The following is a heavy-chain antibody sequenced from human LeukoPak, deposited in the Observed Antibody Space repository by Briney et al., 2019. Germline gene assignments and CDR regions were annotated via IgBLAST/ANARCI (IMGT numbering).Heavy chain of an antibody. CDR3: ARDSSTWWFDY. CDR1: GXSISSGAYY. V-gene: IGHV4-31*03. CDR2: IYYSGST. D-gene: IGHD6-13*01. J-gene: IGHJ4*02. Sequence: SQTLSLTCTVSGXSISSGAYYWSWIRQHPGKGLECIGYIYYSGSTYYNPSLKSRVTISVDTSKNQFSLNLRSVTAADTAVYYCARDSSTWWFDYWGQGTLVTVSS.